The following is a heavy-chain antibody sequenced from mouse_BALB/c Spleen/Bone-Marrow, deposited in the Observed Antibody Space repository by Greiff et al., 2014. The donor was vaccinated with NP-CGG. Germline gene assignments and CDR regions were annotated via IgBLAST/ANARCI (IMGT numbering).Heavy chain of an antibody. CDR1: GYTFTSYW. CDR3: ARYATATYWFAY. V-gene: IGHV1S81*02. D-gene: IGHD1-2*01. CDR2: INPNNGRT. J-gene: IGHJ3*01. Sequence: VQLVESGAELVKPGASVKLSCEASGYTFTSYWMHWVKQRPGQGLEWIGEINPNNGRTNYNEKFKSKATLTVDKSSSTAYMQLSSLTSEDSAVYYCARYATATYWFAYWGQGTLVTVSA.